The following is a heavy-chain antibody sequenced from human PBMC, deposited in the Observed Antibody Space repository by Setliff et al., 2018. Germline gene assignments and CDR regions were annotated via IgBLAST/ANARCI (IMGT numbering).Heavy chain of an antibody. J-gene: IGHJ4*02. CDR1: G. D-gene: IGHD2-21*02. V-gene: IGHV1-18*01. CDR2: ISAYNGNT. CDR3: ARDFWAYCGGDCSVFDY. Sequence: ASVKVSCKAYGISWVRQAPGQGLEWMGWISAYNGNTNYAQKLQGRVTMTTDTSTSTAYMELRSLRSDDTAVYYCARDFWAYCGGDCSVFDYWGQGTLVTVS.